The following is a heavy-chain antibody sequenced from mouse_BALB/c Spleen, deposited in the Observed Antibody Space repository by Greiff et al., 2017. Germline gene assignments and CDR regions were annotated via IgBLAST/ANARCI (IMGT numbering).Heavy chain of an antibody. CDR2: INPSNGGT. V-gene: IGHV1S81*02. J-gene: IGHJ4*01. CDR3: TRTLYAMDY. Sequence: QVQLQQSGAELVEPGASVKLSCKASGYTFTSYYMYWVKQRPGQGLEWIGEINPSNGGTNFNEKFKSKATLTVDKSSSTAYMQLSSLTSEDSAVYYCTRTLYAMDYWGQGTSVTVSS. CDR1: GYTFTSYY.